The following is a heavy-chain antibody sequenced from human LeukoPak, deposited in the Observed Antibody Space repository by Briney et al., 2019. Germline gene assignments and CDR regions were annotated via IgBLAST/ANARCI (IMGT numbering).Heavy chain of an antibody. CDR2: ISYDGSNK. CDR3: AKARYQLLWGFDY. J-gene: IGHJ4*02. CDR1: GFTFRSYA. V-gene: IGHV3-30-3*01. Sequence: GGSLRLSCAASGFTFRSYAMHWVRQAPGKGLEGVAVISYDGSNKYYADSVKGRFTISRYNSKNTLSLQMNSMSDEDTAVYYCAKARYQLLWGFDYWGQGTLVTVSS. D-gene: IGHD2-2*01.